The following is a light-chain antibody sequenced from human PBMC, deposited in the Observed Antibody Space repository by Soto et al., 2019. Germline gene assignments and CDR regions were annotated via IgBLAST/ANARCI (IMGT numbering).Light chain of an antibody. J-gene: IGKJ1*01. Sequence: EIVLTQSPGSLSLSPGQRATLSCRASQSVDTTFFPWYQKKPGQAPGLLIQGASKRATGIPDRFSGSGSGTDFTLIISRLEPEDFAVYYCQQYMSSVTFGQGTKVEIK. V-gene: IGKV3-20*01. CDR2: GAS. CDR3: QQYMSSVT. CDR1: QSVDTTF.